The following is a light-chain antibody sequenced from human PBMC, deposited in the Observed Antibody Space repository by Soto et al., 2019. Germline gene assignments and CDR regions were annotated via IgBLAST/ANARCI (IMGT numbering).Light chain of an antibody. J-gene: IGKJ3*01. V-gene: IGKV3-20*01. CDR1: QSVGSNY. CDR2: GAS. CDR3: QQDTTSPFT. Sequence: DIVLTQSPGTLSLSPGERATLYGRASQSVGSNYLAWYQQNPGKAPRVLIYGASSRATGIPDRFSGSGSGADFTLTSSRLEPEDFAVYYCQQDTTSPFTIGPGTKVDIK.